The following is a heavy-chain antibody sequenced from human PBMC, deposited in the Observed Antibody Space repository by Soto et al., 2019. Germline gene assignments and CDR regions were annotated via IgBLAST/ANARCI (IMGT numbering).Heavy chain of an antibody. D-gene: IGHD3-3*01. CDR1: GGTFSSYA. Sequence: VASVKVSCKASGGTFSSYAISWVRQAPGQGLEWMGGIIPIFGTANYAQKFQGRVTITADESTSTAYMELSSLRSEDTAVYYCATSYDFWSGPDYYYYGMDVWGKGTTVTVSS. J-gene: IGHJ6*04. CDR3: ATSYDFWSGPDYYYYGMDV. CDR2: IIPIFGTA. V-gene: IGHV1-69*13.